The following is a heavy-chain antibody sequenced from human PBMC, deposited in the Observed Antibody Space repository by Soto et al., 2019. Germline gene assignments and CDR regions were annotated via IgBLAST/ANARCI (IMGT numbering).Heavy chain of an antibody. CDR3: ARGVHYDSSGYYYFY. V-gene: IGHV1-69*13. J-gene: IGHJ4*02. Sequence: SVKVSCKASGGTFSTYAIDWVRQAPGQGLEWMGGIIPLFGTSKYAQNFQGRITITADESTNTAYMELRSLRSQDTAVYYCARGVHYDSSGYYYFYWGQGTLVTVSS. D-gene: IGHD3-22*01. CDR2: IIPLFGTS. CDR1: GGTFSTYA.